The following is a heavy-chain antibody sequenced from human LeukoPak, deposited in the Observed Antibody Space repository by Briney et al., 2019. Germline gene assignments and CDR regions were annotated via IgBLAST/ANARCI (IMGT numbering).Heavy chain of an antibody. CDR1: GFIFSSYC. D-gene: IGHD3-22*01. Sequence: GGSLRLSCAASGFIFSSYCMHWVRHAPWKGLAWVSGINTDGSSTSYADSVRGRLTISRDNAKNTLYLQMNSLRVEDTSVYYCARDYYMGIVDQWGQGTRVTVSS. J-gene: IGHJ5*02. V-gene: IGHV3-74*01. CDR3: ARDYYMGIVDQ. CDR2: INTDGSST.